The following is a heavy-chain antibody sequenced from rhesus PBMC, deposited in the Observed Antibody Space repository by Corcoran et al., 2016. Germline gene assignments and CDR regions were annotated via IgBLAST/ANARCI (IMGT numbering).Heavy chain of an antibody. J-gene: IGHJ4*01. Sequence: QLQLQESGPGLVKPSETLSLTCAVSGGSISSNYWSWIRQPPGKGLEWIGRISGSGGSTDYNPSLNMRVTISTETSKNQLSLQLGSVTAADTAVYYCARDPPYSNYFDYWGQGVLVTVSA. CDR2: ISGSGGST. CDR1: GGSISSNY. V-gene: IGHV4-173*01. D-gene: IGHD4-23*01. CDR3: ARDPPYSNYFDY.